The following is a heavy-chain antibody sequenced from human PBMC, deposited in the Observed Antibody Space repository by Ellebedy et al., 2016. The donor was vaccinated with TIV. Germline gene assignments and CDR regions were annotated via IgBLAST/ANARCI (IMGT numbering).Heavy chain of an antibody. CDR3: TQRGYYYDGGVHHYFDY. D-gene: IGHD3-22*01. V-gene: IGHV3-49*03. J-gene: IGHJ4*02. CDR2: IRSKAYGGTT. Sequence: GGSLRLSCAASGFTFADYAVSWFRQAPGKGLEWVGFIRSKAYGGTTEYAASVKGRFTISRDDSNSFAFLQMDSLKTEDTALYHCTQRGYYYDGGVHHYFDYWGQGALVTVSS. CDR1: GFTFADYA.